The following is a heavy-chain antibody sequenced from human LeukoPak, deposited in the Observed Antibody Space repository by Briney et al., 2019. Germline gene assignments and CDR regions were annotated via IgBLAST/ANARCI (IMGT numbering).Heavy chain of an antibody. Sequence: ASVKVSCKASGYTFTSYDINWVRQATGQGLEWMGWMNPNSGNTGYAQKFQGRVTMTRNTSISTAHMELSSLRSEDTAVYYCARGPKYGSGSYRDFDYWGQGTLVTVSS. V-gene: IGHV1-8*01. CDR1: GYTFTSYD. CDR3: ARGPKYGSGSYRDFDY. J-gene: IGHJ4*02. CDR2: MNPNSGNT. D-gene: IGHD3-10*01.